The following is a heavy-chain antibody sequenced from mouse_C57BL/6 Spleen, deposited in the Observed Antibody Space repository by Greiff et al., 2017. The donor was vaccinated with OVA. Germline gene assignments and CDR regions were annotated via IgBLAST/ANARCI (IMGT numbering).Heavy chain of an antibody. CDR2: IYPRSGNT. CDR3: ARGRTGYWYFDV. Sequence: VQLQESGAELARPGASVKLSCKASGYTFTSYGISWVKQRTGQGLEWIGEIYPRSGNTYYNEKFKGKATLTADKSSSTAYMELRSLTSEDSAVYFCARGRTGYWYFDVWGTGTTVTVSS. CDR1: GYTFTSYG. D-gene: IGHD4-1*01. J-gene: IGHJ1*03. V-gene: IGHV1-81*01.